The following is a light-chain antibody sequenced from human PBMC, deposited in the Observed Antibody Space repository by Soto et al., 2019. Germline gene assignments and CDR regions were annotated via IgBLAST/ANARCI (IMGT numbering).Light chain of an antibody. J-gene: IGKJ5*01. Sequence: IVLTQSPGTLSLSPGERVILSCRASQIVSSDYLAWYRQKPGQAPILLIFGASSRATGIPDRFSGSGSGTDFTLTITRLEPEDFAVYYCQHYGSSPSVITFGQGTRLE. CDR2: GAS. V-gene: IGKV3-20*01. CDR1: QIVSSDY. CDR3: QHYGSSPSVIT.